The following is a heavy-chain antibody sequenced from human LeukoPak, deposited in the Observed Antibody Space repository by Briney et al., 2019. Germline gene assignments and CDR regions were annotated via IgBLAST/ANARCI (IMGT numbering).Heavy chain of an antibody. J-gene: IGHJ4*02. CDR2: INQDGSEK. CDR1: GFTFSSYE. CDR3: ARDSLSELLPDY. Sequence: PGGSLRLSCAASGFTFSSYEMNWVRQAPGKGLEWVANINQDGSEKYYVDSVKGRFTISRDNAKNSLYLQMNSLRAEDTAVYYCARDSLSELLPDYWGQGTLVTVSS. D-gene: IGHD1-26*01. V-gene: IGHV3-7*01.